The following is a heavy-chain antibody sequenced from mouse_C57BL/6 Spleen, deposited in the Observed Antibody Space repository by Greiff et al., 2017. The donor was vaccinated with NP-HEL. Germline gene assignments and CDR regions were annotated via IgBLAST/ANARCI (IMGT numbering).Heavy chain of an antibody. Sequence: QVHVKQPGAELVRPGSSVKLSCKASGYTFTSYWMDWVKQRPGQGLEWIGNIYPSDSETHYNQKFKDKATLTVDKSSITAYMQLSSLTSEDSAVYYCARDYYGNYAAMDYWGQGTSVTVSS. CDR2: IYPSDSET. J-gene: IGHJ4*01. V-gene: IGHV1-61*01. D-gene: IGHD2-1*01. CDR3: ARDYYGNYAAMDY. CDR1: GYTFTSYW.